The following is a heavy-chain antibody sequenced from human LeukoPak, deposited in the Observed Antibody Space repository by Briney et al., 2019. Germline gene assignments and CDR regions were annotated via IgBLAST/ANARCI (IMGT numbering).Heavy chain of an antibody. CDR2: IGAYNGNT. CDR1: GYTFTNYG. CDR3: ARVPSFSSSWGGYYYYYMDV. D-gene: IGHD6-13*01. V-gene: IGHV1-18*01. J-gene: IGHJ6*03. Sequence: GPSVKVSCKASGYTFTNYGISWVRQAPGQGLEWMGWIGAYNGNTNYAQKLQGRVTMTTDTSTSTAYMELRSLRSDDTAVYYCARVPSFSSSWGGYYYYYMDVWGKGTTVTVSS.